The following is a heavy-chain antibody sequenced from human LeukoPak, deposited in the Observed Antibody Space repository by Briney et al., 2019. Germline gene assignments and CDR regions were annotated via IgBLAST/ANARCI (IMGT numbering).Heavy chain of an antibody. Sequence: GGSLRLSCAASGFTFSSYWMSWVRQAPGKGLEWVANIKQDGSEKYYVDSVKGRFTISRDNSKNTLFLQMNSLRAEDTAVYYCARDQNYDCDYWGRGTLVTVSS. CDR1: GFTFSSYW. J-gene: IGHJ4*02. V-gene: IGHV3-7*01. D-gene: IGHD3-3*01. CDR2: IKQDGSEK. CDR3: ARDQNYDCDY.